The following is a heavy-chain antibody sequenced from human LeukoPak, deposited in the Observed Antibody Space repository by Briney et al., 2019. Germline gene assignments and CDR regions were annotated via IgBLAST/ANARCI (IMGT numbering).Heavy chain of an antibody. D-gene: IGHD3-10*01. J-gene: IGHJ4*02. CDR2: IIPISGTA. CDR1: GGTFSSYA. V-gene: IGHV1-69*05. CDR3: ARDRSHYYGSGSYLPADY. Sequence: GASVKVSCKASGGTFSSYAISWVRQAPGQGLEWMGGIIPISGTANYAQKFQGRVTITTDESTSTAYMELSSLRSEDTAVYYCARDRSHYYGSGSYLPADYWGQGTLVTVSS.